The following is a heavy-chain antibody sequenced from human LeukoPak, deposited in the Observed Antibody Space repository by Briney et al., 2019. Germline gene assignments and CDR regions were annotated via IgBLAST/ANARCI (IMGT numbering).Heavy chain of an antibody. CDR3: ARDQGSYRDH. CDR2: IYYSGST. J-gene: IGHJ5*02. CDR1: GGSISSYY. D-gene: IGHD3-16*02. Sequence: SETLSLTCTVSGGSISSYYWSWIRQPPGKGLEWIGYIYYSGSTNYNPSLKSRVTISVDTSKNQFSLKLSSVTAADTAVYYCARDQGSYRDHWGQGTLVTVSS. V-gene: IGHV4-59*12.